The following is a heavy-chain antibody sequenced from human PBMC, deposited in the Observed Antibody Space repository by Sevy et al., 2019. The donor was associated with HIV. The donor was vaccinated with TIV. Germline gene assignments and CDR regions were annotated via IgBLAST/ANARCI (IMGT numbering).Heavy chain of an antibody. J-gene: IGHJ5*02. CDR2: ISGSGDST. Sequence: GGSLRLSCAASGFVFDSYGMSWVRQAPGKGLEWVSSISGSGDSTYYADSVKGRFTISRDRSRNMVYLRMNSLTTEDTAVYYCAKDWPGTRGRSYFDPWGQGTLVTVSS. CDR3: AKDWPGTRGRSYFDP. V-gene: IGHV3-23*01. D-gene: IGHD1-7*01. CDR1: GFVFDSYG.